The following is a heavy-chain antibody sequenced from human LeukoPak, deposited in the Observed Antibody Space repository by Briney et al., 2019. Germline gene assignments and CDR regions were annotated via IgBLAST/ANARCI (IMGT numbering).Heavy chain of an antibody. CDR3: AIYSGWTEYFQH. CDR1: GGSFSGYY. Sequence: SETLSLTCAVYGGSFSGYYWSWIRQPRGKGLEWIGEINHSGSTNFNPSLKSRVTISVDTSKDQFSLKMSSVTAPDTGGDYWAIYSGWTEYFQHWGQGTLVTVSS. J-gene: IGHJ1*01. D-gene: IGHD6-19*01. CDR2: INHSGST. V-gene: IGHV4-34*01.